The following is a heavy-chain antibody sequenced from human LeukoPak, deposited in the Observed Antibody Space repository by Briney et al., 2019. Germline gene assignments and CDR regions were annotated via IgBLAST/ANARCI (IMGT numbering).Heavy chain of an antibody. CDR3: ATARNFRFEY. Sequence: QSGGSLRLSCATSGLTFRTTWMHWVRQAPGKGLMRVSRMNGEGTTIDYADSVKGRFTVSRDYAKNTLFLQMNNLRTEDTALYFCATARNFRFEYWGQGSLVIVSA. CDR2: MNGEGTTI. CDR1: GLTFRTTW. D-gene: IGHD1-7*01. J-gene: IGHJ4*02. V-gene: IGHV3-74*01.